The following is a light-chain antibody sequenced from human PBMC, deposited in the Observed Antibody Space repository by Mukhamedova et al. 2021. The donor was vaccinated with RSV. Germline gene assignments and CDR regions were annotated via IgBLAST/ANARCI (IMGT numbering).Light chain of an antibody. J-gene: IGKJ1*01. CDR3: QQYGSSPRT. Sequence: GERATLSCRASQSVSSSSLAWYQQKPGQAPRLLIYGASSRATGIPDRFSGSGSGTDFTLTISRLEPEDFAVYYCQQYGSSPRTFG. CDR1: QSVSSSS. CDR2: GAS. V-gene: IGKV3-20*01.